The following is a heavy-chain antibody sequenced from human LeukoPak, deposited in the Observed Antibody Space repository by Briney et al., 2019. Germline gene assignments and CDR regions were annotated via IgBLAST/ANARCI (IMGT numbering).Heavy chain of an antibody. CDR2: MNSNSGNT. J-gene: IGHJ3*02. V-gene: IGHV1-8*01. CDR1: GYIFTNYD. D-gene: IGHD1-26*01. CDR3: ARVNSESAGNYYHDAFDI. Sequence: ASVKVSCKASGYIFTNYDINWVRQATGQGLEWVGWMNSNSGNTGHGQKFQGRVTLTRDTAISTAYMELTRLRDEDTAVYYCARVNSESAGNYYHDAFDIWGQGTMVTVSS.